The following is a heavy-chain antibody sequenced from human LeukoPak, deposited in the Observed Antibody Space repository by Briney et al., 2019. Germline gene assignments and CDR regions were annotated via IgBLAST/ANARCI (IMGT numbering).Heavy chain of an antibody. Sequence: SETLSLTCTVSGGAISSGDYYWCWIRQPPGKGLEGIGYIYYSGSTYYNPSLKSRVTLSVDTSKNQFSLKLSSVTAAVTAVYYCASGRDGDAYIWFDPWGQGTLVTVSS. J-gene: IGHJ5*02. V-gene: IGHV4-30-4*01. CDR1: GGAISSGDYY. CDR3: ASGRDGDAYIWFDP. CDR2: IYYSGST. D-gene: IGHD5-24*01.